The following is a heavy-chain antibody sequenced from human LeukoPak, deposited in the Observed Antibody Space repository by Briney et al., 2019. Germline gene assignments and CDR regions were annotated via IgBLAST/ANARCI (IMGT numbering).Heavy chain of an antibody. Sequence: SETLSLTCTVSGVSIGSHYWSWIRQSPGKGLEWIGCVYNSGTTVYNPSLTGRVTISVDTSKNQYSLNLRSVTAADAAVYYCARDAYWGQGILVTVSS. J-gene: IGHJ4*02. CDR3: ARDAY. CDR1: GVSIGSHY. V-gene: IGHV4-59*11. CDR2: VYNSGTT.